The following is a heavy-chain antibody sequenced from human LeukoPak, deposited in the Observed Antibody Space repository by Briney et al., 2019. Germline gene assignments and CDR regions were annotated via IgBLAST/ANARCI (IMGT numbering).Heavy chain of an antibody. CDR2: IYYSGST. J-gene: IGHJ6*02. CDR3: ARDARSSGYVYNYYYGMDV. CDR1: GGSISSYY. V-gene: IGHV4-59*01. Sequence: SETLSLTCTVSGGSISSYYWSWIRQPPGKGLEWIGYIYYSGSTNYNPSLKSRVTISVDTSKNQFSLKLSSVTAADTAVYYCARDARSSGYVYNYYYGMDVWGQGTTVTVSS. D-gene: IGHD5-12*01.